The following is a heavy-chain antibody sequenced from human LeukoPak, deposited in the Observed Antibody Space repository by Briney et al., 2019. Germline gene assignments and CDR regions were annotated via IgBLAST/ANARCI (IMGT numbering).Heavy chain of an antibody. Sequence: GGSLRLSCAASGFTVSSNYISWVRQAPGKGLEWVSLIYTSGSTYYADSVKGRFTISRDNSKNTLYLQMNSLRAEDTAVYYCARVTTSGSYKYDNWGQGTLVTVSS. CDR3: ARVTTSGSYKYDN. J-gene: IGHJ4*02. V-gene: IGHV3-53*01. CDR2: IYTSGST. D-gene: IGHD3-10*01. CDR1: GFTVSSNY.